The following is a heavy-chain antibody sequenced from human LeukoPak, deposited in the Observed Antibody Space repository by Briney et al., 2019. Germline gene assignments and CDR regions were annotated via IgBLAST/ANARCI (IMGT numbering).Heavy chain of an antibody. D-gene: IGHD3-3*01. CDR1: GYTFTSYY. J-gene: IGHJ3*02. CDR2: INPSGGST. Sequence: GASVKVSCKASGYTFTSYYMHWARQAPGQGLEWMGIINPSGGSTSYAQKFQGRVTMTRDTSTSTVYMELSSLRSEDTAVYYCARVGTPHNYDFWSGYYSSAFDIWGQGTMVTVSS. V-gene: IGHV1-46*01. CDR3: ARVGTPHNYDFWSGYYSSAFDI.